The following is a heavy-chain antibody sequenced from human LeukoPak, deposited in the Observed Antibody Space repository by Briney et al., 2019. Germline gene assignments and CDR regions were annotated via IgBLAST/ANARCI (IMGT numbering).Heavy chain of an antibody. Sequence: PGGSLRLAWAAAGFTVSRDWMRWVRQATGKGVGRVANIKQDGSEKYYVDSVKGRFTISRDNAKNSLYLQMNSLRAEDTAVYYCARDRRRDYFDYWGQGTLVTVSS. J-gene: IGHJ4*02. CDR3: ARDRRRDYFDY. D-gene: IGHD6-25*01. CDR1: GFTVSRDW. CDR2: IKQDGSEK. V-gene: IGHV3-7*03.